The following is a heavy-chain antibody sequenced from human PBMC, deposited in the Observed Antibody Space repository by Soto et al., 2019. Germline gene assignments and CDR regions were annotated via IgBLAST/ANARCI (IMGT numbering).Heavy chain of an antibody. D-gene: IGHD6-6*01. V-gene: IGHV3-21*06. CDR1: GFTFSTYS. CDR3: ARDLAFEFSSSS. Sequence: SGGSLRLSCSASGFTFSTYSMNWVRQAPGKGLEWVSSISSSSGSIYYADSVKGRFTISRDNAKNSLFLQMNSLRAEDTAVYYCARDLAFEFSSSSWGQGTLVTVS. J-gene: IGHJ5*02. CDR2: ISSSSGSI.